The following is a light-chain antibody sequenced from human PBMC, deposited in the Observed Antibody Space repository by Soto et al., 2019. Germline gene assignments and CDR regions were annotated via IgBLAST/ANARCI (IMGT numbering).Light chain of an antibody. CDR3: QQYGSSPP. Sequence: ENLLTQSPATLSLSAGESATLFCRASEIINSGYLAWYQQQPGRAPRLLIYGASKRATGIPDRFSGSESGTDFTLTINSLEPEDSAVYYCQQYGSSPPFGQGTRLDIK. CDR2: GAS. V-gene: IGKV3-20*01. J-gene: IGKJ5*01. CDR1: EIINSGY.